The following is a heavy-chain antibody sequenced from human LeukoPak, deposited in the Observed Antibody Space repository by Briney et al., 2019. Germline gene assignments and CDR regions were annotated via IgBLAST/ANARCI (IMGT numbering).Heavy chain of an antibody. D-gene: IGHD4-23*01. CDR3: ARDLTYGGNSPRFDS. J-gene: IGHJ4*02. CDR2: IYHSGST. CDR1: GYPISSDYY. V-gene: IGHV4-38-2*02. Sequence: SETLSLTCVVSGYPISSDYYWAWIRQPPGKGLEWIGNIYHSGSTYYNSSLKSRVTISIDTSKNQFSLNLRSVTAAGTAIYYCARDLTYGGNSPRFDSWGQGTLVTVSS.